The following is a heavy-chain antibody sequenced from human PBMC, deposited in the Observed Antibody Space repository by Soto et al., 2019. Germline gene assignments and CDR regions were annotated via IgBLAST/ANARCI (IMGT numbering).Heavy chain of an antibody. CDR1: GYSFTSYW. V-gene: IGHV5-51*01. CDR2: IYSGDSDT. J-gene: IGHJ5*02. Sequence: GESLKISCKGSGYSFTSYWIGWVRQMPGKGLEWMGIIYSGDSDTRYSPSFQGQVTISADKSISTAYLQWSSLKASDTAMYYCARTRGRITIFGVVTPNWFDPWGQGTLVTVSS. D-gene: IGHD3-3*01. CDR3: ARTRGRITIFGVVTPNWFDP.